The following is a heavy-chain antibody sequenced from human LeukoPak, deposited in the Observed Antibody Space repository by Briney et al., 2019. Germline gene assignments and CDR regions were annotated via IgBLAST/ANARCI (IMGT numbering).Heavy chain of an antibody. V-gene: IGHV1-2*02. CDR3: EVVPAAIAGSNGDY. J-gene: IGHJ4*02. D-gene: IGHD2-2*01. CDR2: INPNSGGT. CDR1: GYTFTGYY. Sequence: ASVKVSCKASGYTFTGYYMHWVRQAPGQGFEWMGWINPNSGGTNYAQKFQGRVTMTRDTSISTAYMELSRLRSDDTAVYYCEVVPAAIAGSNGDYWGQGTLVTVSS.